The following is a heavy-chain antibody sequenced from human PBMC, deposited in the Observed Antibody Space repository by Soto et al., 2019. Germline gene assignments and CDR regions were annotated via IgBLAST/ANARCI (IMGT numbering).Heavy chain of an antibody. D-gene: IGHD3-10*01. CDR2: VENSGST. Sequence: SDILSLTCAVPGYSINTANYSGWIRQPPGKGLEWIGRVENSGSTYYSPSLRSRLTIFIDTSKNQFSLRLTSVTAADTAMYFCAKKVYYPSGKINLFGPWGPGTLVTVYS. J-gene: IGHJ5*02. CDR1: GYSINTANY. CDR3: AKKVYYPSGKINLFGP. V-gene: IGHV4-38-2*01.